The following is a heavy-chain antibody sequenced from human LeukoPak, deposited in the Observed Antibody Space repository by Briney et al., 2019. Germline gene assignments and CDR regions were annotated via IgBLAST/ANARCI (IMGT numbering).Heavy chain of an antibody. CDR3: AKDWQRQDHCGRDCLDY. CDR2: INPNSGGT. CDR1: GYTFTSYY. D-gene: IGHD2-21*02. V-gene: IGHV1-2*02. J-gene: IGHJ4*02. Sequence: ASVKVSCKASGYTFTSYYMHWVRQAPGQGLEWMGWINPNSGGTNYAQKFQGRVTITRDTSISTAYMELSRLRSDDTAVYYCAKDWQRQDHCGRDCLDYWGQGTLVTVSS.